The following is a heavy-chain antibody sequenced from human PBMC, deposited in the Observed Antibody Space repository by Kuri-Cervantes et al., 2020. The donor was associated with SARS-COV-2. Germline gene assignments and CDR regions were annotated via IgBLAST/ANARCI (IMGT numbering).Heavy chain of an antibody. CDR2: INPSGGGT. V-gene: IGHV1-46*01. CDR3: ARGRLSSDYFDY. CDR1: GYIFTNYY. J-gene: IGHJ4*02. D-gene: IGHD6-6*01. Sequence: ASVNVSCKASGYIFTNYYMSWVRQAPGQGLEWLGIINPSGGGTSYAQKFQGRVTMTRDTSTSTVYMELSSLRSEDTAVYHCARGRLSSDYFDYWGQGTLVTVSS.